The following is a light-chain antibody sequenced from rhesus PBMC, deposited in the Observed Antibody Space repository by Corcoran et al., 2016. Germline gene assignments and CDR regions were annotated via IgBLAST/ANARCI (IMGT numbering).Light chain of an antibody. CDR3: QQHNSYPLT. CDR1: QGISSY. Sequence: DIQMTQSPSSLSASVGDRVTITCRASQGISSYLAWYQQKPGKAPKLLIYAASTLQSGVPSRFSGSGSRTDLTLSISSLQPEDCATYYCQQHNSYPLTFGGGTKVELK. J-gene: IGKJ4*01. V-gene: IGKV1-25*01. CDR2: AAS.